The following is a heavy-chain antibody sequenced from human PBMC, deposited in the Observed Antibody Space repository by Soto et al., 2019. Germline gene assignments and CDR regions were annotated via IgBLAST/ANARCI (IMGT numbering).Heavy chain of an antibody. CDR1: GGSISSSSYY. CDR2: IYYSGST. D-gene: IGHD3-9*01. J-gene: IGHJ6*03. V-gene: IGHV4-39*01. Sequence: SETLSLTCTVSGGSISSSSYYWGWIRQPPGKGLEWIGSIYYSGSTYYNPSLKSRVTISVDTSKNQFSLKLSSVTAADTAVYYCSGLRYFVWYYMDVWGKGNTVTVSS. CDR3: SGLRYFVWYYMDV.